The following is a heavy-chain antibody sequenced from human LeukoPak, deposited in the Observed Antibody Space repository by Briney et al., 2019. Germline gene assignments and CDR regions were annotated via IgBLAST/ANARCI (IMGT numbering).Heavy chain of an antibody. V-gene: IGHV3-7*04. J-gene: IGHJ4*02. D-gene: IGHD6-13*01. CDR1: GFTFSSYW. CDR2: IKQDGSEK. CDR3: ARGTIAAAGYYYFDY. Sequence: PRGSLRLSCAASGFTFSSYWMSWVSQAPGKGLEWVANIKQDGSEKYYVDSVKGRFTISRDNAKNSLYLQMNSLRAEDTAGYYCARGTIAAAGYYYFDYWGQGTRVTVSS.